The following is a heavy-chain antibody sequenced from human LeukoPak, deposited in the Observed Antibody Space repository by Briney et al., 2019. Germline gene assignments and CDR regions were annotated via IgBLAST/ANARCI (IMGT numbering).Heavy chain of an antibody. J-gene: IGHJ5*02. D-gene: IGHD2-2*01. CDR2: MHHSGRT. CDR1: GASISSTNW. V-gene: IGHV4-4*02. CDR3: ARAQEGCSRASCYLEP. Sequence: PSETLSLTCAISGASISSTNWWIWVRQPPGKGLEWIGEMHHSGRTNYNPSLKSRITISVDKSKNQVFLRLNSVAAADTALYYCARAQEGCSRASCYLEPWGQGTPVTVSS.